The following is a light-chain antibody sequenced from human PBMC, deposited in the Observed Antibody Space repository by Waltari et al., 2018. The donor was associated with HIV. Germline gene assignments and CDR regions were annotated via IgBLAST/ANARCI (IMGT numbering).Light chain of an antibody. V-gene: IGLV2-14*03. CDR1: RSDVGAYNY. J-gene: IGLJ1*01. CDR2: DVN. CDR3: SSYTGSDTLLGV. Sequence: QSALTQPASVSGSPGQSITISCTGTRSDVGAYNYVSWYQKHPGQAPKLIIYDVNYRPSGISSRFSGSKSGNTASLTISGLQAEDEADYYCSSYTGSDTLLGVFGTGTKVTVL.